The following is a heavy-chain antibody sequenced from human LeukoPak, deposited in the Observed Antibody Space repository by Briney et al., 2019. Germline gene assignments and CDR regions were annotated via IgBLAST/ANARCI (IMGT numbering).Heavy chain of an antibody. CDR2: IYYSGCT. Sequence: KPSQTLSLTCTVSGGSISSGGYYWRWIRQHPGKGLGWIVYIYYSGCTYYNPSLKSRVTISVDTSKNQFSLKLSSVTAADTAVYYCARVKPNLLTSGYDSSGYTDYWGQGTLVTVSS. D-gene: IGHD3-22*01. CDR3: ARVKPNLLTSGYDSSGYTDY. J-gene: IGHJ4*02. CDR1: GGSISSGGYY. V-gene: IGHV4-31*03.